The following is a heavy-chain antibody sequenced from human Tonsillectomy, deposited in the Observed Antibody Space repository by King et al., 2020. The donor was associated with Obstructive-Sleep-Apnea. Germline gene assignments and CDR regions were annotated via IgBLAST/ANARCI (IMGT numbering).Heavy chain of an antibody. CDR2: INPDSGGT. CDR1: GYTFTGYY. V-gene: IGHV1-2*02. D-gene: IGHD4-17*01. J-gene: IGHJ4*02. Sequence: VQLVESGAEVKKPGASVKVSCTTSGYTFTGYYLHWVRQVPGQGLEWMGWINPDSGGTNYAQKFQGRVTMTRDTSISTAYMELTRLTSDDTAVYYCARRDGDPPFDYWGQGTLVTVSS. CDR3: ARRDGDPPFDY.